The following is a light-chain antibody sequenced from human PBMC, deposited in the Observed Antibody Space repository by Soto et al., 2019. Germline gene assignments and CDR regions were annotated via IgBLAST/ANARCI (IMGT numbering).Light chain of an antibody. CDR2: KAS. Sequence: DIQMTQSPSTLSAFVGDRVTITCRASQNIRSWLAWYQQKPGKAPRLLIYKASSLESGVPSRFSGSGSGTEFTLTISSLQPDDSATYYCQQYGSGSTFGGGTKVEIK. J-gene: IGKJ4*02. CDR3: QQYGSGST. CDR1: QNIRSW. V-gene: IGKV1-5*03.